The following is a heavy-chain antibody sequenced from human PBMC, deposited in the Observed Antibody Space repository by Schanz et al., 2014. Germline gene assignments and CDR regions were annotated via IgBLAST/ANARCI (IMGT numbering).Heavy chain of an antibody. D-gene: IGHD3-10*01. Sequence: EVQLLESGGGLVQPGGSLRLSCAASGFTLSNYAMSWVRQAPGKGLEWVSALSEGGGGTHYADSVKGRFTISRDNSKSTLYLQMNSLRAEDTAVYYCAKYRGYYRVSGSYRELEYWGQGTLVTVSS. CDR1: GFTLSNYA. CDR2: LSEGGGGT. V-gene: IGHV3-23*01. J-gene: IGHJ4*02. CDR3: AKYRGYYRVSGSYRELEY.